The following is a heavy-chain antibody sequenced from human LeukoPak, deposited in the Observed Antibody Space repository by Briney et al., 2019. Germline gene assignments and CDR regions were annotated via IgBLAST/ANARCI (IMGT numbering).Heavy chain of an antibody. J-gene: IGHJ4*02. Sequence: GGSLRLSCAASGLTFNNYAMSWVRQAPGKGLEWVSTISGTGATTYYADSVKGRFAISRENSKNTLYLQMSSLRVDDTAVYYCARDQRFGDLDDYRGQGTLVTVSS. D-gene: IGHD3-10*01. CDR1: GLTFNNYA. CDR2: ISGTGATT. V-gene: IGHV3-23*01. CDR3: ARDQRFGDLDDY.